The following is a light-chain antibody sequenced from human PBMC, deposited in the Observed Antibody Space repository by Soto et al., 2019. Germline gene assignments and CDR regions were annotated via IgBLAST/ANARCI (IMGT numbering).Light chain of an antibody. V-gene: IGLV2-23*02. CDR3: CSYAGSSTFLV. CDR2: DVS. Sequence: QSVLTQPASVSGSPGQSSSISCTGTSSDVGNYNYVSWYQQHPGKAPKLMIYDVSKRPSGVSNRFSGSKSGNTASLTISGLQAEDEADYYCCSYAGSSTFLVFGGGTKVTVL. CDR1: SSDVGNYNY. J-gene: IGLJ2*01.